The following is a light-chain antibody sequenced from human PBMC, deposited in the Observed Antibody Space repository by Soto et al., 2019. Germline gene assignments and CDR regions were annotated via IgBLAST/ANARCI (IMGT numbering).Light chain of an antibody. CDR3: QQRSNWPRGT. V-gene: IGKV3-11*01. J-gene: IGKJ1*01. CDR1: QSVSSY. CDR2: DAS. Sequence: EIVLTQSPATLSLSPGERATLSCRASQSVSSYLAWYQQKPGQAPSLLIYDASNRATGIPARCSGSGSGTDFTLTISSLEPEDFAVYYCQQRSNWPRGTFGQGTKVEIK.